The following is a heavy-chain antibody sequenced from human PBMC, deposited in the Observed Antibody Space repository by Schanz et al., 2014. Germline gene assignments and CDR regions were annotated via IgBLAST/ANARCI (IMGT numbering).Heavy chain of an antibody. CDR2: ISNDGSIK. Sequence: QVQLVESGGGVVQPGRSLRLSCAASGFIFSSYGLHWVRQAPGKGLEWVALISNDGSIKYYADSVEGRFTISRDNSKNTLYLQMNSLRAEDTAVYFCARDSGPYYDKSMDVWGQGTTVAVSS. V-gene: IGHV3-30*06. CDR3: ARDSGPYYDKSMDV. CDR1: GFIFSSYG. D-gene: IGHD3-9*01. J-gene: IGHJ6*02.